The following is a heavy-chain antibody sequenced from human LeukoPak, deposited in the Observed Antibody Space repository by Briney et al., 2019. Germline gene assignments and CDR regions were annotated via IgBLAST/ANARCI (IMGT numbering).Heavy chain of an antibody. CDR3: ARGDSSGGDDAFDI. J-gene: IGHJ3*02. V-gene: IGHV3-13*04. CDR2: IGTAGDT. Sequence: GSLRLSCAASGFTFSSYDMHWVRQATGKGLEWVSAIGTAGDTYYPGSVKGRFTISRENAKNSLYLQMNSLRAGDTAVYYCARGDSSGGDDAFDIWGQGTMVTVSS. CDR1: GFTFSSYD. D-gene: IGHD3-22*01.